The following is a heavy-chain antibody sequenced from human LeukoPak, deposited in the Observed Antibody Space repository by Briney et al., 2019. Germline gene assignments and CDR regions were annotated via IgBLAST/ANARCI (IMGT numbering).Heavy chain of an antibody. CDR1: GFTFSGFW. CDR2: INSDGSEG. V-gene: IGHV3-7*03. Sequence: GGSLRLSCAVSGFTFSGFWMSWSRQAPGKGLEWVASINSDGSEGYYADVVKGRLTISRDNAKNSLYLQINSLRAEDTAVYYCARSSYSSSSSVWGQGTMVTVSS. D-gene: IGHD6-6*01. CDR3: ARSSYSSSSSV. J-gene: IGHJ3*01.